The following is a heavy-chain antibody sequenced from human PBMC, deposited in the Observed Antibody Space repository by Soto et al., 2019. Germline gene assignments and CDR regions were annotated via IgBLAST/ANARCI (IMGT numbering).Heavy chain of an antibody. CDR3: ARAMVRGVLDY. CDR2: IYYSGGT. Sequence: QVQLQESGPGLVKPSQTLSLTCTVSGGSISNADYYWSWIRQHPGKGLEWIGYIYYSGGTYYNPSLESRVTMSVDTSKHQFSLKLNSVTAADTAVYYCARAMVRGVLDYWGQGTLVTVSS. J-gene: IGHJ4*02. V-gene: IGHV4-31*03. CDR1: GGSISNADYY. D-gene: IGHD3-10*01.